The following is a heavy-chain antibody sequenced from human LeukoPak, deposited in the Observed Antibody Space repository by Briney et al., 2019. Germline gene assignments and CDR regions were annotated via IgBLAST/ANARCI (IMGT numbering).Heavy chain of an antibody. J-gene: IGHJ4*02. D-gene: IGHD1-7*01. CDR3: AAGAGWNFYFDH. Sequence: SETLSLTCAVYGGSFSGYYWSWIRQPPGKGLEWIGEINHSGSTNYNPSLKSRVTISVDTSKNQFSLKLSSVTAADTAVYYCAAGAGWNFYFDHWGQGTLVTVSS. V-gene: IGHV4-34*01. CDR2: INHSGST. CDR1: GGSFSGYY.